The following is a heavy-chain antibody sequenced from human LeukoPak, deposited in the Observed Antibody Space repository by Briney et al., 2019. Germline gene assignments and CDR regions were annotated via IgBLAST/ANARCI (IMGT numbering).Heavy chain of an antibody. D-gene: IGHD4-23*01. CDR3: ARESGNLEYYFDY. CDR1: GFTFSSYW. CDR2: IKQDGSEK. J-gene: IGHJ4*02. V-gene: IGHV3-7*01. Sequence: RTGGSLRLSCAASGFTFSSYWMSWVRQAPGKGLEWVANIKQDGSEKYYVDSVKGRFTISRDNARNSLYLQMNSLRAEDTAVYYCARESGNLEYYFDYWGQGTLVTVSS.